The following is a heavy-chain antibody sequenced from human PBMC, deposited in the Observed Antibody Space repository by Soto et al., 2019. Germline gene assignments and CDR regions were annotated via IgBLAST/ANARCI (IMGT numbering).Heavy chain of an antibody. CDR1: GGSISSYY. CDR2: IYYSGST. D-gene: IGHD3-10*01. J-gene: IGHJ4*02. CDR3: ACRDPYYGSGSDFDY. V-gene: IGHV4-59*08. Sequence: SETLSLTCTVSGGSISSYYWSWIRQPPGKGLEWIGYIYYSGSTNYNPSLKSRVTISVDTSKNQFSLKLSSVTAADTAVYYCACRDPYYGSGSDFDYWGQGTLVTVSS.